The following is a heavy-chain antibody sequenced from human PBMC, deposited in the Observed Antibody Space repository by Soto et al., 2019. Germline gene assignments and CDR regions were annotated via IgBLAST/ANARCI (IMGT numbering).Heavy chain of an antibody. CDR1: GFTFSSYS. Sequence: EVQLVESGGGLVKPGGSLRLSCAASGFTFSSYSMNWVRQAPGKGLEWVSSISSSSSYIYYADSVNGRFTISRDNAKNSLYLRINSLSAEDSAVYYCAREGYNWNYKGDYWGQGTLVTVSS. CDR2: ISSSSSYI. CDR3: AREGYNWNYKGDY. D-gene: IGHD1-7*01. J-gene: IGHJ4*02. V-gene: IGHV3-21*06.